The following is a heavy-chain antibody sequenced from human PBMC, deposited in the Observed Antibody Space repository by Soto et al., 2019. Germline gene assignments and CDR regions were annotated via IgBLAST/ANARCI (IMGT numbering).Heavy chain of an antibody. V-gene: IGHV4-61*08. CDR3: ARSPNYYYYGFDV. CDR1: GGSVSSGDYF. J-gene: IGHJ6*02. D-gene: IGHD3-10*01. CDR2: IYYSGST. Sequence: PSETLSLTCTVSGGSVSSGDYFWSWLRQSPGKRLEWIAYIYYSGSTNYNPSLKSRATISVDTSKSQVSLTLTSMTAADAALYYCARSPNYYYYGFDVWGRGXAVTVYS.